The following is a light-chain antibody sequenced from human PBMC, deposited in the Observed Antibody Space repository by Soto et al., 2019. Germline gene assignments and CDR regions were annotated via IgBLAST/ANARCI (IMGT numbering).Light chain of an antibody. Sequence: EIVMTQSPATLSVSPGGRATLSCRASQSISGTLAWYQQKPGQAPRLLIYGASTRATSFPARFSGSGSGTDFTLTISSLQSEAFVVYYCPQYNNWPWTFGQATKVDIK. CDR1: QSISGT. CDR3: PQYNNWPWT. V-gene: IGKV3-15*01. CDR2: GAS. J-gene: IGKJ1*01.